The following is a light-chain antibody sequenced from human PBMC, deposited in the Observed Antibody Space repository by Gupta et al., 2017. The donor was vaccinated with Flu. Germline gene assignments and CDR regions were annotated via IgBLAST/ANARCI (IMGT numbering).Light chain of an antibody. J-gene: IGLJ1*01. Sequence: QSVLTQSPSASASLGASVKLTCTLNSGRTMDAIAWHQHRPERGPRFLMKVNYDGSHMKGDGVPDRFSGSSSGTERYLTISSLQSEDEADYYCQTWVTGILYVFGTGTKVTV. CDR3: QTWVTGILYV. CDR1: SGRTMDA. CDR2: VNYDGSH. V-gene: IGLV4-69*01.